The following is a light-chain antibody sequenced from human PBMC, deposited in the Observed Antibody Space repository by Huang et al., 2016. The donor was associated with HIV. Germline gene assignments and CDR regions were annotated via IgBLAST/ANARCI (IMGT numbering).Light chain of an antibody. V-gene: IGKV3-20*01. CDR2: GAS. Sequence: EIVLTQSPGTLSLSPGERATLSCRASQTVSSYLAWYQQKPGQAPGLLIYGASSRATGIPDRCSGSGSGTDFTLTISRLEPEDFAVYYCQQYGSSLPYTFVQGTKLEIK. CDR3: QQYGSSLPYT. CDR1: QTVSSY. J-gene: IGKJ2*01.